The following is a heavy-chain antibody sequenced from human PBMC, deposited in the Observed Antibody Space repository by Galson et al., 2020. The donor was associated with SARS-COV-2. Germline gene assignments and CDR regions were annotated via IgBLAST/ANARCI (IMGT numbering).Heavy chain of an antibody. J-gene: IGHJ4*02. CDR2: IYHSGST. CDR1: GYSISSGYY. Sequence: SETLSLTCTVSGYSISSGYYWGWIRQPPGKGLEWIGSIYHSGSTYYNPSLKSRVTISVDTSKNQFSLKLSSVTAADTAVYYCARSRVLLWFGESIPTAFDYWGQGTLVTVSS. V-gene: IGHV4-38-2*02. CDR3: ARSRVLLWFGESIPTAFDY. D-gene: IGHD3-10*01.